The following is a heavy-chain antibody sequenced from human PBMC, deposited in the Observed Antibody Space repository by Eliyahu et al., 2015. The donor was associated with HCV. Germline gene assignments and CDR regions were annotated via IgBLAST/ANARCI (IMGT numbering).Heavy chain of an antibody. J-gene: IGHJ6*04. D-gene: IGHD3-16*01. CDR2: ISGSGGST. CDR3: AKFTYGLSYGMDV. CDR1: GXTFSSYA. V-gene: IGHV3-23*01. Sequence: EVQLLESGGGLVQPGGSLRLSCAASGXTFSSYAMSWVRQAPGKGLEWVSAISGSGGSTYYADSVKGRFTISRDNSKNTLYLQMNSLRAEDTAVYYCAKFTYGLSYGMDVWGKGTTVTVSS.